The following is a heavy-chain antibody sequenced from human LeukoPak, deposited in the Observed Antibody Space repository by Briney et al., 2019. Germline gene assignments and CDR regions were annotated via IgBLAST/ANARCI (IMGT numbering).Heavy chain of an antibody. CDR2: IYHSGST. V-gene: IGHV4-30-2*01. CDR3: ARGTVTTDYYYYYGMDV. D-gene: IGHD4-11*01. Sequence: SETLSLTCAVSGGSISSGGYSWSWIRQPPRKGLEWIGYIYHSGSTYYNPSLKSRVTISVDRSKNQFSLKLSSVTAADTAVYYCARGTVTTDYYYYYGMDVWGQGTTVTVSS. CDR1: GGSISSGGYS. J-gene: IGHJ6*02.